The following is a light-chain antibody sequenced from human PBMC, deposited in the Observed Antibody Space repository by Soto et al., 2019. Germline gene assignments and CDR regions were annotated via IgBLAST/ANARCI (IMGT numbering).Light chain of an antibody. J-gene: IGLJ2*01. CDR3: SSYTSIITVV. V-gene: IGLV2-14*01. CDR1: SSDVGGYNY. CDR2: DVN. Sequence: QSALTQPASVSGSPGQSITISCTGTSSDVGGYNYVSWYQHHPGKAPKLLIYDVNNRPSGVSDRFSGSTSGNTASLTISGLQTEDEADYYCSSYTSIITVVFGGGTKLTVL.